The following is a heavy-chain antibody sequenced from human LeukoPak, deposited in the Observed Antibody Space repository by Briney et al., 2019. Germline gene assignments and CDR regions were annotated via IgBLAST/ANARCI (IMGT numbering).Heavy chain of an antibody. Sequence: GGSLRLSCAASGFTFSIYAMSWVRQAPGKGLEWVSSISGTSGNTYYADSVKGRFAISRDNSKDTLYLQMNSLKTEDTAVYYCTTSPDYYDSSGYCSYWGQGTLVTVSS. CDR3: TTSPDYYDSSGYCSY. D-gene: IGHD3-22*01. CDR1: GFTFSIYA. J-gene: IGHJ4*02. CDR2: ISGTSGNT. V-gene: IGHV3-23*01.